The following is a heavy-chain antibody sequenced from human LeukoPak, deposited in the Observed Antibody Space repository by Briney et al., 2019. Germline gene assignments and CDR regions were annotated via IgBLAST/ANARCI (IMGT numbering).Heavy chain of an antibody. Sequence: SETLSLTCAVYGGSFSGYYWSWIRQPPGKGLEWIGYIYYSGSTKYNPSLKSRVTISVDTSKNHFSLKLSSVTAADTAVYYCARVGLYSGAWENAFDIWGQGTMVTVSS. CDR1: GGSFSGYY. J-gene: IGHJ3*02. CDR3: ARVGLYSGAWENAFDI. D-gene: IGHD6-25*01. CDR2: IYYSGST. V-gene: IGHV4-59*01.